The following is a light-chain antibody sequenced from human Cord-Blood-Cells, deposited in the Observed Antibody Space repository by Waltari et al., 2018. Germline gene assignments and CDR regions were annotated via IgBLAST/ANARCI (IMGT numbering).Light chain of an antibody. Sequence: DIQMTQSPSTLSASVGDRVTITCRDSQSISSWLAWYQQKPGKAPKLLIYDASSLESRVPSRFSGSGSVTEFTLTISGLQHDAFATYYCQQYNSYSYTFGQGTKLEIK. V-gene: IGKV1-5*01. CDR1: QSISSW. J-gene: IGKJ2*01. CDR3: QQYNSYSYT. CDR2: DAS.